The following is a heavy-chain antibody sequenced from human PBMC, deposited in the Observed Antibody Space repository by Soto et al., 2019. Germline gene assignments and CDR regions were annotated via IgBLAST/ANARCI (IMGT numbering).Heavy chain of an antibody. Sequence: GGSLRLSCAASGFTFSSYAMDWVRQAPGKGLEWVGHSRNKANSYTTEYAASVKGRFTISRDDSKNSLYLQMNSLKSDDTAVYYCARGAGGGRYYLDYWGQGTLVTVSS. V-gene: IGHV3-72*01. J-gene: IGHJ4*02. CDR2: SRNKANSYTT. CDR3: ARGAGGGRYYLDY. CDR1: GFTFSSYA. D-gene: IGHD1-26*01.